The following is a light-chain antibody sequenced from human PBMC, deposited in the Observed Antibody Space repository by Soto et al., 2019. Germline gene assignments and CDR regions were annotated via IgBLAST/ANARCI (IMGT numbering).Light chain of an antibody. V-gene: IGKV3-15*01. CDR2: GAS. Sequence: EIVMTQTPAPLTVSPGERATLACRAGKKIHTSLAWYQQKPGQAPRRLFYGASTGATGLPASFSGGGSGTEFTLTINSLQAEDCAVYYCQQYYNWPRTFGQGTRLEIK. J-gene: IGKJ5*01. CDR3: QQYYNWPRT. CDR1: KKIHTS.